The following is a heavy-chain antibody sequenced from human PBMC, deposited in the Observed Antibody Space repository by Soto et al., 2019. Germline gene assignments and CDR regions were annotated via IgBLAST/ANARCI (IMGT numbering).Heavy chain of an antibody. J-gene: IGHJ6*02. CDR2: IIPILGIA. CDR1: GGTFSSYT. D-gene: IGHD3-10*01. V-gene: IGHV1-69*02. Sequence: ASVKVSCKASGGTFSSYTISWVRQAPGQGLEWMGRIIPILGIANYAQKFQGRVTITADKSTSTAYMELSSLRSEDTAVYYCARVRYYYGSGSYPIQGMDVWGQGTKVTVSS. CDR3: ARVRYYYGSGSYPIQGMDV.